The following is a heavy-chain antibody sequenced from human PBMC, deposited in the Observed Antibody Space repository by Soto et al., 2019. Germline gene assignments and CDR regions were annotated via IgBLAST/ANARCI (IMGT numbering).Heavy chain of an antibody. CDR3: AHTSNGMGCSSTSCLNWFDP. V-gene: IGHV2-5*01. CDR2: IYWNDDK. CDR1: GFSLSTSGVG. Sequence: SGPTLVNPTQTLTLTCTFSGFSLSTSGVGVGWIRQPPGKALEWLALIYWNDDKRYSPSLKSRLTITKDTSKNQVVLTMTNMDPVDTATYYCAHTSNGMGCSSTSCLNWFDPWGQGTLVTVSS. J-gene: IGHJ5*02. D-gene: IGHD2-2*01.